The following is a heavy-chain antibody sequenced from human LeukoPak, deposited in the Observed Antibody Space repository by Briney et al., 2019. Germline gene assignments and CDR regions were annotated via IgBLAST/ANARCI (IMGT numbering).Heavy chain of an antibody. V-gene: IGHV1-3*01. D-gene: IGHD2-2*01. CDR3: ARGGSVVVVPAAPDY. J-gene: IGHJ4*02. Sequence: ASVKVSCKASGYTFTSYAMHWVRQAPGQRLEWMGWINAGNGNTKYLQKFQGRVTITRDTSASTAYMELSSLRSDDTAVYYCARGGSVVVVPAAPDYWGQGTLVTVSS. CDR2: INAGNGNT. CDR1: GYTFTSYA.